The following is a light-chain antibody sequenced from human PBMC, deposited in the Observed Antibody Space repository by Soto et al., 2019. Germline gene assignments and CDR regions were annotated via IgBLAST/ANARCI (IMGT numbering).Light chain of an antibody. CDR2: EVT. CDR1: SSDVGAYKY. V-gene: IGLV2-8*01. Sequence: QSVLTQPPSASGSPGQSVTISCTGTSSDVGAYKYVSWYQQYPGKAPKLMIYEVTKRPSGVPDRFSGSKSGNTAFLTVSGLQAEDEADYYCTSYVGNDIWVFGGGTQLTVL. J-gene: IGLJ3*02. CDR3: TSYVGNDIWV.